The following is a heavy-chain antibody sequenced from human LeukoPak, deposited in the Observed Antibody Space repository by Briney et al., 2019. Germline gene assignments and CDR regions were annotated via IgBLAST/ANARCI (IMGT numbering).Heavy chain of an antibody. J-gene: IGHJ6*02. CDR1: GSTVSSNY. CDR3: ARERAELLWFGEYYYYGMDV. CDR2: IYSGGST. V-gene: IGHV3-53*01. Sequence: GGSLRLSCAASGSTVSSNYMSWVRQAPGKGLEWVSVIYSGGSTYYADSVKGRFTISRDNSKNPLYLQMNSLRAEDTAVYYCARERAELLWFGEYYYYGMDVWGQGTTVTVSS. D-gene: IGHD3-10*01.